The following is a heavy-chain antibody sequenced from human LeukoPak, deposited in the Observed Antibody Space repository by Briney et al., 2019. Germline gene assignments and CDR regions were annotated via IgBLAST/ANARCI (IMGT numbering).Heavy chain of an antibody. CDR1: GFTFSSYG. Sequence: GGSLRLSCAASGFTFSSYGMHWVRQAPGKGLEWVAFIRFDGSDKNYADSVKGRFTISRDNSKNTLFLQMNSLRGEDTAVYYCAKEPVLVGATPDAFDIWGQGTMVTVSS. D-gene: IGHD1-26*01. CDR2: IRFDGSDK. V-gene: IGHV3-30*02. J-gene: IGHJ3*02. CDR3: AKEPVLVGATPDAFDI.